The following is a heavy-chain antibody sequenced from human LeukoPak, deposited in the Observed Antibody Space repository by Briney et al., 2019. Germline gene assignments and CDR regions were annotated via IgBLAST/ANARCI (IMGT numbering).Heavy chain of an antibody. Sequence: GGSLRLSCAASGFTFDKYGMSWVRQAPGKGLEWVSGIDWNGGSTAYADSVKGRFTISRDNAKNSLYLQMNTLRAEDTALYYCARRAGAYSHPYDYWGQGTLVTVSS. D-gene: IGHD4/OR15-4a*01. CDR1: GFTFDKYG. CDR2: IDWNGGST. CDR3: ARRAGAYSHPYDY. J-gene: IGHJ4*02. V-gene: IGHV3-20*04.